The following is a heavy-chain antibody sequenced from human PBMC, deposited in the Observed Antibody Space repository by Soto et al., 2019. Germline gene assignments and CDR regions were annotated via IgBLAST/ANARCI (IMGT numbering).Heavy chain of an antibody. Sequence: QVQLVESGGGVVQPGRSLRLSCAASGFTFSNYVMHWVRQAPGKGLEWVAVISFDGSNKYHVDSVKGRFTVSRDTSKNXVYLEMNSLRSEDTAVYYCAKASSQQWLVHSWYFDLWGRGTLVTVSS. CDR1: GFTFSNYV. CDR2: ISFDGSNK. V-gene: IGHV3-30*18. CDR3: AKASSQQWLVHSWYFDL. J-gene: IGHJ2*01. D-gene: IGHD6-19*01.